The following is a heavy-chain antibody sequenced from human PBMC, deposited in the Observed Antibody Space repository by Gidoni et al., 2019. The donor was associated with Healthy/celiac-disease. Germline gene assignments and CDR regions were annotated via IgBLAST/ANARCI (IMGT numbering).Heavy chain of an antibody. V-gene: IGHV4-39*07. CDR3: ARDSHVWGSYRSYYFDY. Sequence: QLQLQESGPGLVKPSETLSLTCTVSGGSISSSSYYWGWIRQPPGKGLEWIGSISYSGSTYYNPSLKSRVTISVDTSKNQFSLKLSSVTAADTAVYYCARDSHVWGSYRSYYFDYWGQGTLVTVSS. CDR2: ISYSGST. J-gene: IGHJ4*02. D-gene: IGHD3-16*02. CDR1: GGSISSSSYY.